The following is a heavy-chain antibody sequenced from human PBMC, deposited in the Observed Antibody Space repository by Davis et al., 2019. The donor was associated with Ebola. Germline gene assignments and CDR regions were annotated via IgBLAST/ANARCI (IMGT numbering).Heavy chain of an antibody. J-gene: IGHJ4*02. Sequence: PGGSLRLSCAASGFIFRNYAMHWVRQAPGKGLEWVAVVSHSERERFYADSVKGRFTISRDNSENTLYLQMNSLTADDTSVYYCARAGFDEVLDYWGQRTPVTVSS. CDR1: GFIFRNYA. CDR2: VSHSERER. V-gene: IGHV3-30*04. CDR3: ARAGFDEVLDY. D-gene: IGHD3-3*01.